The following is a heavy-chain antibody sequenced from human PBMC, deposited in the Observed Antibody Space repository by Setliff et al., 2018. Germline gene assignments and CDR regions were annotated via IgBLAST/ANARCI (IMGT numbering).Heavy chain of an antibody. CDR2: IYRGDSP. V-gene: IGHV3-53*05. D-gene: IGHD3-22*01. Sequence: GSLRLSCAVSGFTFSDHYMDWVRQAPGKGLEWVSMIYRGDSPYYADSVKGRFTISRDNSKNMVFLQMNSLRPEDTAVYFCARRVSYDSSGYPLGYWGQGTLVTVSS. J-gene: IGHJ4*02. CDR3: ARRVSYDSSGYPLGY. CDR1: GFTFSDHY.